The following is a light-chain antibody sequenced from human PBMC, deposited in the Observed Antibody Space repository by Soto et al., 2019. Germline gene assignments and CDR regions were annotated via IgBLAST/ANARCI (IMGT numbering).Light chain of an antibody. V-gene: IGKV3-15*01. CDR1: QSVRSN. J-gene: IGKJ4*01. CDR3: QHYDNSPLG. Sequence: EIVMTQSPATLSVSPGERATLSCRASQSVRSNLAWYQQKPGQAPRLLIYGASTRATNIPARFSGSWSGAEFTLIISRLQSEDFAVYYCQHYDNSPLGFGGGTKVEIK. CDR2: GAS.